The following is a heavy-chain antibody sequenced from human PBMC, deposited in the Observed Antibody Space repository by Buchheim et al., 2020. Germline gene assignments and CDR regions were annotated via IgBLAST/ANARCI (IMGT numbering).Heavy chain of an antibody. Sequence: HLHLQESGSGLVNPSQTLSLTCAVSGDSIHSGGYSWSWIRQPPGKGLEWIGSIYYSGSTYYNPSLKSRVTISVDTSKNQFSPKLSSVTAADTAVYYCARGIAVAGIYWYFDLWGRGTL. CDR1: GDSIHSGGYS. CDR3: ARGIAVAGIYWYFDL. CDR2: IYYSGST. V-gene: IGHV4-30-2*03. D-gene: IGHD6-19*01. J-gene: IGHJ2*01.